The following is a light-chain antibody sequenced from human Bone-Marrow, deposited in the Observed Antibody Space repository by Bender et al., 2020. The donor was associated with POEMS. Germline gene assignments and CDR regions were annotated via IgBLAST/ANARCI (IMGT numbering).Light chain of an antibody. CDR2: GVN. CDR1: NYDVGSDSL. J-gene: IGLJ2*01. Sequence: QSALTQPASVSGSPGQSITISCTGSNYDVGSDSLVSWYQGHPGKAPRLLIHGVNRRPSGVSNRFSGSKSGSTASLTISGLQAEDEADYHCSSYTSSRTVIFGGGTKLTVL. V-gene: IGLV2-14*02. CDR3: SSYTSSRTVI.